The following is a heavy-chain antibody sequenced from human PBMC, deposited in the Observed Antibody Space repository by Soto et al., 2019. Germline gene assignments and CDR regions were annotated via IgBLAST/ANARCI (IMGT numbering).Heavy chain of an antibody. V-gene: IGHV3-23*01. CDR2: ISGSGRTI. CDR3: AKVGPSYYYGMDV. Sequence: VGSLRLSCAASGLDFSSEVMCWVRQAPGKGLEWVSSISGSGRTIYHADSMRGRFAISRDNSKNSLYLQLSDLRVDDTAVYYCAKVGPSYYYGMDVWGQGTTVTVSS. D-gene: IGHD1-26*01. J-gene: IGHJ6*02. CDR1: GLDFSSEV.